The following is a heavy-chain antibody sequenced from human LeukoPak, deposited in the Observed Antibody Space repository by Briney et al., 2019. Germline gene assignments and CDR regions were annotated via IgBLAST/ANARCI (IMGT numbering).Heavy chain of an antibody. J-gene: IGHJ4*02. CDR2: ISYDGSNK. D-gene: IGHD3-22*01. V-gene: IGHV3-30*18. CDR1: GFTFSSYG. Sequence: PGRSLRLSCAASGFTFSSYGMHWVRQAPGKGLEWVAVISYDGSNKYYADSVKGRFTISRDNSKNTLYLQMNSLRAEDTAVYYCAKPLNYDSSGYHDYWGQGTLVTVSS. CDR3: AKPLNYDSSGYHDY.